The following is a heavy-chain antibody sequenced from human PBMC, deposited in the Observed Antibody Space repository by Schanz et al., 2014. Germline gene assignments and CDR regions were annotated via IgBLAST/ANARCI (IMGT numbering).Heavy chain of an antibody. CDR1: GFTFSSYW. J-gene: IGHJ3*01. D-gene: IGHD3-16*01. CDR2: TSTDGTKT. CDR3: TRDRGALINHNDALDL. V-gene: IGHV3-30*03. Sequence: QVQLVESGGGVVQPGRSLRLSCAASGFTFSSYWMHWVRQAPGQGLEKVAVTSTDGTKTYYAASVRGRFTISRDNSKNTVYLQMNSLRSEDTAVYYCTRDRGALINHNDALDLWGQGTMVSVSS.